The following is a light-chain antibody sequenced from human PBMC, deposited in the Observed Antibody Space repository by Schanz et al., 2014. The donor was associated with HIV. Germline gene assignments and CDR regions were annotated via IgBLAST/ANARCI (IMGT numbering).Light chain of an antibody. V-gene: IGKV1-5*03. CDR3: LQHNSYPLT. CDR2: EAS. CDR1: QSISGW. J-gene: IGKJ4*01. Sequence: DIQMTQSPSTLSASVGDRISITCRASQSISGWLAWYQQKPGEAPNLLISEASTLDSGVPSRFSGSGSGTEFTLTISSLQPEDFATYYCLQHNSYPLTFGGGTKVDVK.